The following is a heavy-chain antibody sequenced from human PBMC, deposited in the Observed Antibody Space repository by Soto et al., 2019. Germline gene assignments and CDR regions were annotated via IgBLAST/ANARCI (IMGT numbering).Heavy chain of an antibody. D-gene: IGHD3-16*02. Sequence: EVQVLESGGGLVQPGGSLRLSCAASGFTFSSYAMTWVRQAPGKGLEWLSDISASGSSTYYADSVRGRFTISRDNSKNTLYLQMNSLRAEDTAVYYCAKVRYSWGHGPVGYWGQGTLVTLSS. CDR1: GFTFSSYA. J-gene: IGHJ4*02. CDR2: ISASGSST. V-gene: IGHV3-23*01. CDR3: AKVRYSWGHGPVGY.